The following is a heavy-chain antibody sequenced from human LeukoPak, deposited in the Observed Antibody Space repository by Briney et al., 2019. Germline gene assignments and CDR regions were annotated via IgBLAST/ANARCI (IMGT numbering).Heavy chain of an antibody. J-gene: IGHJ3*02. CDR1: GFAFSNYS. Sequence: GGSLRLSCAASGFAFSNYSMNWVRQAPGKGLEWVPSIIVSSNYIHYADSVKGRFTISRDNAKNSLYLQMNSLRVEDTAVYYCARDGYSSGWYARSDAFDIWGQGTMVTVSS. CDR2: IIVSSNYI. CDR3: ARDGYSSGWYARSDAFDI. V-gene: IGHV3-21*01. D-gene: IGHD6-19*01.